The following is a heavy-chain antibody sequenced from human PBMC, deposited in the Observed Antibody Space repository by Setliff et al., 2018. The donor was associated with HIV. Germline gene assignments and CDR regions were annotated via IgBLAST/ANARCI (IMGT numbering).Heavy chain of an antibody. CDR1: GFTFSNYW. D-gene: IGHD6-19*01. CDR2: INQDGSEK. J-gene: IGHJ4*02. CDR3: ARDVAVAATEF. Sequence: GGSLSLSCAASGFTFSNYWMSWVRLAPGKGLEWVAHINQDGSEKNHVDSAKGRFTISRDNARNLVYLQMNSLKGDDTAVYYCARDVAVAATEFWGQGIKVTVSS. V-gene: IGHV3-7*03.